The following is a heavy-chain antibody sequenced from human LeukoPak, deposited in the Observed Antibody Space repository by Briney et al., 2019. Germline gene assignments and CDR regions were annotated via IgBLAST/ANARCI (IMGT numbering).Heavy chain of an antibody. Sequence: GASVKVSCKASGYTFTGYYMHWVRRAPGQGLEWMGWINPKNGGTNYVQKFQGRVTMTRDTSISTAYMELSSLRSDDTAFYYCARVFGRQLPDYWGQGTLVTVSS. CDR3: ARVFGRQLPDY. CDR2: INPKNGGT. J-gene: IGHJ4*02. CDR1: GYTFTGYY. D-gene: IGHD3-16*01. V-gene: IGHV1-2*02.